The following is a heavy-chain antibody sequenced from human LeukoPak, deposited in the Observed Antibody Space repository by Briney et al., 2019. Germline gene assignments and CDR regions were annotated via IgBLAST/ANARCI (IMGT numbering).Heavy chain of an antibody. CDR2: ISDSGDAT. Sequence: GGSLRLSCEVSGFICSYYGMNWDRQAPGKGLEWVSAISDSGDATYYADSVKGRFTISRDNSKSTLYLQMNNLRAEDTALYYCAKERGHSKPFDYWGQGTLVTVSS. CDR3: AKERGHSKPFDY. CDR1: GFICSYYG. D-gene: IGHD4-23*01. V-gene: IGHV3-23*01. J-gene: IGHJ4*02.